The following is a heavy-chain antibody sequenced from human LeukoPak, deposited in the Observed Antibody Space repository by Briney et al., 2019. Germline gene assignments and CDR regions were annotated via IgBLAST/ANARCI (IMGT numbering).Heavy chain of an antibody. J-gene: IGHJ4*02. D-gene: IGHD3-16*02. CDR2: IYYSGST. Sequence: SETPSLTCTVSGGSISSSSYYWGWIRQPPGKGLEWIGSIYYSGSTYYNPSLKSRVTISVDTSKNQFSLKLSSVTAADTAVYYCARQSAYYDYVWGSYRFFDYWGQGTLVTVSS. V-gene: IGHV4-39*01. CDR1: GGSISSSSYY. CDR3: ARQSAYYDYVWGSYRFFDY.